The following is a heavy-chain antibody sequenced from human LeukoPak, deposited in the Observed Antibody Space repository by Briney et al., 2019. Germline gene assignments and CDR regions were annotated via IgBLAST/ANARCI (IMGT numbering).Heavy chain of an antibody. J-gene: IGHJ4*02. D-gene: IGHD3/OR15-3a*01. CDR1: GFTFTSYA. Sequence: GGTLRLSCAASGFTFTSYAMRWVRQAPGKGLEWGSTISGGGVTTYYADSVKGRFTISRDNSKNTVYLQMNSLRAEDTAIYYCATPWTAVATFHRLDYWGQGTLVTVSS. V-gene: IGHV3-23*01. CDR3: ATPWTAVATFHRLDY. CDR2: ISGGGVTT.